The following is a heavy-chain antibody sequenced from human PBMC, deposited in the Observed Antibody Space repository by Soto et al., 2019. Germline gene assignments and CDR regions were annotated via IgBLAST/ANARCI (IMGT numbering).Heavy chain of an antibody. D-gene: IGHD2-21*01. Sequence: ASVKVSCKASCYTFTSYGISWVRQAPGQRLEWMGWISAYNGNTNYAQKLQGRVTMTTDTSTSTAYMELRSLRSDDTAVYYCASGYCGGDCYSQPWYYFDYWGQGTLVTVSS. CDR1: CYTFTSYG. J-gene: IGHJ4*02. V-gene: IGHV1-18*01. CDR2: ISAYNGNT. CDR3: ASGYCGGDCYSQPWYYFDY.